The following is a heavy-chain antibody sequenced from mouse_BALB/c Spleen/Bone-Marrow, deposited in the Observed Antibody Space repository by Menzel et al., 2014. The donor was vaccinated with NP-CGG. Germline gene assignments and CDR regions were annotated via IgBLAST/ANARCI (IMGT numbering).Heavy chain of an antibody. V-gene: IGHV4-1*02. CDR2: INPDSSTI. CDR3: ARQGYYGYSDY. J-gene: IGHJ2*01. Sequence: EVKLMESGGGLVQPGGSLKLSCAASGFDFXRYWMSWVRQAPGKGLEWIGEINPDSSTINYTPSLKDKFIISRDNAKNTLYLQMRKVRSADTALYYCARQGYYGYSDYWGQGTTLTVSS. D-gene: IGHD1-2*01. CDR1: GFDFXRYW.